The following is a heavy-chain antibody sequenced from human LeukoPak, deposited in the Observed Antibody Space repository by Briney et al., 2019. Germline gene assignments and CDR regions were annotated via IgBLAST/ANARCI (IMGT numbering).Heavy chain of an antibody. D-gene: IGHD6-13*01. CDR1: GGSVSSSDYY. CDR3: ARHGIVDSSRKYYFDY. V-gene: IGHV4-39*01. Sequence: SETLSLTCTVSGGSVSSSDYYWDWMRQPPGKGLEWIGSIYYSGSTYYNPSLKSRVTISVDTSKNQFSLDLSSVTAADTAVYYCARHGIVDSSRKYYFDYWGQGTLVTVSS. CDR2: IYYSGST. J-gene: IGHJ4*02.